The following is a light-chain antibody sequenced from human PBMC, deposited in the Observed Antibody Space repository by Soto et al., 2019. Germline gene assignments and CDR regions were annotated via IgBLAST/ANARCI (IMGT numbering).Light chain of an antibody. Sequence: QSVLTQPASVSGSPGQSITISCTGSSSDVGSYILVSWYQQHPGKAPKLMIYEGSKRPSGVSNRFSGSKSANTASLTVSGLQAEDEADYYCCSYAGSRTYVFGTGTKLTVL. CDR2: EGS. J-gene: IGLJ1*01. CDR3: CSYAGSRTYV. CDR1: SSDVGSYIL. V-gene: IGLV2-23*01.